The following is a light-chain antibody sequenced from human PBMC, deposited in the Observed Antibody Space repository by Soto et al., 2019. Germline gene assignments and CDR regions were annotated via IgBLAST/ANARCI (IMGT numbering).Light chain of an antibody. CDR2: GAS. V-gene: IGKV3-15*01. J-gene: IGKJ1*01. Sequence: EIVMTQSPATLSVSPGDRATLSCRDSQSVTSKLAWYQQKPGQAPRLVIYGASSRATGIPARFSGSGSGTEFTLTISSLQSEDFAVYYCQQYNNWPLAFGQGTKVEIK. CDR1: QSVTSK. CDR3: QQYNNWPLA.